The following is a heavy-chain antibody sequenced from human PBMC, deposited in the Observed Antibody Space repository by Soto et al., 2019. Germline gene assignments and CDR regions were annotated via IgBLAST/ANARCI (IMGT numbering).Heavy chain of an antibody. CDR2: VQPSGSP. V-gene: IGHV4-34*01. D-gene: IGHD3-10*01. CDR1: SASVGDHY. J-gene: IGHJ6*02. CDR3: ARGKPSGDRFGPRDFFYYGMDV. Sequence: SVTLSLTCAVLSASVGDHYAACIRQSPEEGLGWIGEVQPSGSPDYTPAHKGRLILSLDTSKTQLSLKVASVTAAGTAAYFWARGKPSGDRFGPRDFFYYGMDVWGQGTTVTVSS.